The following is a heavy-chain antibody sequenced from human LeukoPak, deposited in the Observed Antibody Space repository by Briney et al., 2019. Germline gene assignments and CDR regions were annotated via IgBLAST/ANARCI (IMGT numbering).Heavy chain of an antibody. CDR3: ARDLDGFFDY. CDR1: GGSISSGGYY. CDR2: IYHGGST. Sequence: PSETLSLTCTVSGGSISSGGYYWSWIRQPPGKGLEWIGYIYHGGSTYYNPSLKSRVTISVDTSKNQFSLKLSSVTAADTAVYYCARDLDGFFDYWGQGTLVTVSS. D-gene: IGHD5-24*01. V-gene: IGHV4-61*08. J-gene: IGHJ4*02.